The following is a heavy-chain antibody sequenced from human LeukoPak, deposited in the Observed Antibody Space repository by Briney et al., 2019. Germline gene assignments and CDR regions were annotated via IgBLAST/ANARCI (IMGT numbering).Heavy chain of an antibody. CDR1: GTSSNTYR. J-gene: IGHJ4*02. V-gene: IGHV4-59*13. CDR2: VYASGDYNSGIN. Sequence: WETLPLTRTVSGTSSNTYRWSWIRQTPGKGLEWIGYVYASGDYNSGINTYNPSLESRVTITVDTSKNQFALRLTSLTAADTAVYYCARGDQGFDYWGQGTRVTVSS. CDR3: ARGDQGFDY.